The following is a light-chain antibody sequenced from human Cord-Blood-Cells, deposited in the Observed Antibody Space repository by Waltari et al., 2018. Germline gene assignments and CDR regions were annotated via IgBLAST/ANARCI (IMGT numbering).Light chain of an antibody. CDR2: DAS. V-gene: IGKV3-11*01. CDR1: QSVSSY. J-gene: IGKJ5*01. Sequence: EIVLTQSPATLSLSPGERATLSCRASQSVSSYLAWYQQKPAQAPRLLIYDASNRATGIPARFSGSGSGTDFTLTISSLEPEDFAVYYCQQRSNFITFGQGTRLEIK. CDR3: QQRSNFIT.